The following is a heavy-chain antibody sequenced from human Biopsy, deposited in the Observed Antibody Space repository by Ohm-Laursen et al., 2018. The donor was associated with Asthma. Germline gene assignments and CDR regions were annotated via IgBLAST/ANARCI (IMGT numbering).Heavy chain of an antibody. CDR2: IDQSGYT. CDR1: GGYLTGHY. J-gene: IGHJ4*02. Sequence: TLSLTCTVYGGYLTGHYWNWIRQPPGKGLEWIGEIDQSGYTNYNPSLKSRVTLSVDASKNQFSLKLTSVTAADTAVYYCVSPPGYWGQGTRVTVSS. CDR3: VSPPGY. V-gene: IGHV4-34*01.